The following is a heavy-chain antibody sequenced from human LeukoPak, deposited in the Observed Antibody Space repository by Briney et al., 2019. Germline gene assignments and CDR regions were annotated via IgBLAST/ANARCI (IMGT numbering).Heavy chain of an antibody. V-gene: IGHV4-39*01. CDR2: IYYSGTT. Sequence: SETLSLTCTVSGDSLTSLTYYWGWIRQPPGKGLEWIASIYYSGTTYYSPSLKSPVTISANRSDNQFSLRLSSVTAADTAVYFCAGYSSGWSSGGGYWGQGTLVTVSS. J-gene: IGHJ4*02. D-gene: IGHD6-19*01. CDR1: GDSLTSLTYY. CDR3: AGYSSGWSSGGGY.